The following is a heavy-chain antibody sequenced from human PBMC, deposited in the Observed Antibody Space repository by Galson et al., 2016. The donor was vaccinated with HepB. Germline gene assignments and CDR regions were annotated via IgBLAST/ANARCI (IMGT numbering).Heavy chain of an antibody. V-gene: IGHV3-30*18. Sequence: SLRLSCAASGFTFNNYGMHWIRQAPGKGLEWVAVMSHDGSHIFYVDSVKGRFSISRDNSKNTLYLQMNSLRDEDTAVYYCAKEATATTGAKTKRVWYFDLWGRGTLVTVSS. CDR1: GFTFNNYG. CDR3: AKEATATTGAKTKRVWYFDL. D-gene: IGHD1-7*01. J-gene: IGHJ2*01. CDR2: MSHDGSHI.